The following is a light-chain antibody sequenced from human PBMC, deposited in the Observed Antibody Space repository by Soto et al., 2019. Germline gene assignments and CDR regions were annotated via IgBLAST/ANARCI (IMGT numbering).Light chain of an antibody. V-gene: IGKV3-15*01. J-gene: IGKJ1*01. Sequence: EIVMTQSPATLSVSPGDGGTLSCRASRSLGNKLSWFQQKPGQAPRLLIYNASTRATGVPARFSGSGSGTEFTLTISSLQSEDFAVYYCQQYDEWVWTFGQGTKVDIK. CDR2: NAS. CDR3: QQYDEWVWT. CDR1: RSLGNK.